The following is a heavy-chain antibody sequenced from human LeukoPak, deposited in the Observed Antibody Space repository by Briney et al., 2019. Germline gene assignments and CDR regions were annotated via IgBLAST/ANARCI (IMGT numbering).Heavy chain of an antibody. D-gene: IGHD3-10*01. V-gene: IGHV4-30-2*01. J-gene: IGHJ3*02. CDR2: IYHSGST. Sequence: SETLSLTCAVPGGSISSGGYSWSWIRQPPGKGLEWIGYIYHSGSTYYNPSLKSRVTISVDRSKNQFSLKLSSVTAADTAVYYCASLFNYYGSGSYPKNAFDIWGQGTMVTVSS. CDR3: ASLFNYYGSGSYPKNAFDI. CDR1: GGSISSGGYS.